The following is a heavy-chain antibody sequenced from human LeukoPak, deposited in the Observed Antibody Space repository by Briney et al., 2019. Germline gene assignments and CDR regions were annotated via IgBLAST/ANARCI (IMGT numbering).Heavy chain of an antibody. V-gene: IGHV4-4*07. CDR2: MYGSGSA. J-gene: IGHJ4*02. Sequence: SETLSLTCTVSGDSIRSYYWSWIRQPAGKGLEWIGRMYGSGSAEYNPSLKSRLTMSVDTSKSQFFLKLTSVTAADTAVYYCAREAAAGTFYFDYWGQGTLVTVSS. D-gene: IGHD6-13*01. CDR3: AREAAAGTFYFDY. CDR1: GDSIRSYY.